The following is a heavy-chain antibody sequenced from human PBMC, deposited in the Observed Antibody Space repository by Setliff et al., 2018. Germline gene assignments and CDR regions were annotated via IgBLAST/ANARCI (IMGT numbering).Heavy chain of an antibody. J-gene: IGHJ4*02. CDR3: ARTGTKRYFDY. Sequence: PSETLSLTCVVDGMSFSEHYWAWIRQSPGKGLEWIGEISHTGSTNYNPSLKSRVTISVDTSKSQFSLRLNSVTAADTAVYYCARTGTKRYFDYWGQGALVTSPQ. V-gene: IGHV4-34*01. CDR2: ISHTGST. CDR1: GMSFSEHY. D-gene: IGHD1-1*01.